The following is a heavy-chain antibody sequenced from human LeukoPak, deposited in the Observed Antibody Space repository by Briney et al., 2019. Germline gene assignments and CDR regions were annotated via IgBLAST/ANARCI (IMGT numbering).Heavy chain of an antibody. CDR1: GGSISCSGYY. D-gene: IGHD1-26*01. V-gene: IGHV4-39*01. Sequence: SETLSLTCTVSGGSISCSGYYWGWIRQPPGKGLDWIGSIYSSGNTYYSPSLKSRVTISLDTSKNQFSLRLSSVTAADTAVYYCARHNSGTYLDWGQGNLVTVSS. J-gene: IGHJ4*02. CDR2: IYSSGNT. CDR3: ARHNSGTYLD.